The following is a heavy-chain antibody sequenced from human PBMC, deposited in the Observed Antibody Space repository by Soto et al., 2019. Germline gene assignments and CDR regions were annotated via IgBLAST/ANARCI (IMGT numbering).Heavy chain of an antibody. CDR1: GSTLTELS. Sequence: GASVKVSCKVSGSTLTELSMHWVRQAPGKGLAWMGGFDPEDGETIYAQKFQGRVTRTEDTSTDTAYMELSSLRYEDTAVYYCATLWVRGGLYYYGRDVWGRGTTVTASS. CDR3: ATLWVRGGLYYYGRDV. CDR2: FDPEDGET. V-gene: IGHV1-24*01. D-gene: IGHD3-10*01. J-gene: IGHJ6*02.